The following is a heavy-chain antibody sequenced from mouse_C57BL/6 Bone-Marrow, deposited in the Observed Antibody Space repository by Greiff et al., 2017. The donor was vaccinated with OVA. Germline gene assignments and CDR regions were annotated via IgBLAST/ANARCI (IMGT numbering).Heavy chain of an antibody. Sequence: DVKLQESGPGLVKPSQSLSLTCSVTGYSITSGYYWNWIRQFPGNKLEWMGYISYDGSNNYNPSLKNRISITRDTSKNQFFLKLNSVTTEDTATYYCADYYGPWYFDVWGTGTTVTVSS. CDR2: ISYDGSN. D-gene: IGHD1-2*01. CDR3: ADYYGPWYFDV. CDR1: GYSITSGYY. V-gene: IGHV3-6*01. J-gene: IGHJ1*03.